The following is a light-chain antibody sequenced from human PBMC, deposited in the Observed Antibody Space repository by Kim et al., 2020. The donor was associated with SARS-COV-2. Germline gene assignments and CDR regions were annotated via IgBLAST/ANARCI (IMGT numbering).Light chain of an antibody. CDR3: QQSYSTPPIT. CDR2: GAS. V-gene: IGKV1-39*01. Sequence: DIQMTQSPSSLSASVGDRVTITCRASQSISNYFNWYQRKPGKAPELLIYGASSLQSGVPSRFSGSGSGTDFTLTISSLQPEDFATYYCQQSYSTPPITFGQGTRLEIK. J-gene: IGKJ5*01. CDR1: QSISNY.